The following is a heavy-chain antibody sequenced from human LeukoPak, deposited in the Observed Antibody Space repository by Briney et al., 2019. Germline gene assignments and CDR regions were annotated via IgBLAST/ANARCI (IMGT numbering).Heavy chain of an antibody. CDR3: TREVYYYDSSGYGL. V-gene: IGHV3-21*01. CDR2: ISSSSYI. D-gene: IGHD3-22*01. Sequence: GGSLRLSCAASGFTFSSYSMNWVRQAPGKGLEWVSSISSSSYIYYADSVKGRFTISRDNAKNSLYLQMNSLRAEDTAVYYCTREVYYYDSSGYGLWGQGTLVTVSS. J-gene: IGHJ4*02. CDR1: GFTFSSYS.